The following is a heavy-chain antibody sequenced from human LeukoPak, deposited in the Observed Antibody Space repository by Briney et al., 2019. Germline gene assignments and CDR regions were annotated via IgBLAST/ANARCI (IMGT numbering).Heavy chain of an antibody. V-gene: IGHV4-4*07. J-gene: IGHJ3*02. D-gene: IGHD3-22*01. CDR2: IYTSGST. Sequence: PSETLSLTCTVSGGSISSYYWSWIRQPAGKGLEWIGRIYTSGSTNYNPSLKSRVTISVDTSKNQFSLKLSSVTAADTAVYYCARDRHYYDSSGYYSRFGDAFDIWGQGTMVTVSS. CDR1: GGSISSYY. CDR3: ARDRHYYDSSGYYSRFGDAFDI.